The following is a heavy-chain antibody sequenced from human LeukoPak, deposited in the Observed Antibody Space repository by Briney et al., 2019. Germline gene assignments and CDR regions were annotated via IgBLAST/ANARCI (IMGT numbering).Heavy chain of an antibody. CDR2: IYSGGST. CDR1: GFTVSSNY. V-gene: IGHV3-66*02. D-gene: IGHD1-26*01. J-gene: IGHJ4*02. CDR3: ARYLLTQYVELFDY. Sequence: GGSLRLSCAASGFTVSSNYMSWVRQAPGKGLEWVSVIYSGGSTYYADSVKGRFTISRDNSKNTLYLQMNSLRAEDTAVYYCARYLLTQYVELFDYWGQGPWSPSPQ.